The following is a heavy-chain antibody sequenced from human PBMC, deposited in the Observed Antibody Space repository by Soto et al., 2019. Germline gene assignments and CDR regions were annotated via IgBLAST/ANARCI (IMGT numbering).Heavy chain of an antibody. Sequence: SETLSPTCTVSGGSISSGDYYWSWIRQPPGKGLEWIGYIYYSGSTYYNPSLKSRVTISVDTSKNQFSLKLSSVTAADTAVYYCARGWNRVYDSSGYLDIWGQGTMVTVSS. D-gene: IGHD3-22*01. J-gene: IGHJ3*02. V-gene: IGHV4-30-4*01. CDR2: IYYSGST. CDR1: GGSISSGDYY. CDR3: ARGWNRVYDSSGYLDI.